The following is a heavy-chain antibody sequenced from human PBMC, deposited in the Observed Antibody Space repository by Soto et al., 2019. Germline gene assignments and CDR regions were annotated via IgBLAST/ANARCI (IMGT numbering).Heavy chain of an antibody. CDR2: IKQDGSEK. Sequence: GESLKISCAASGFTFSSYWMSWVRQAPGKGLEWVANIKQDGSEKYYVDSVKGRFTISRDNAKNSLYLQMNSLRAEDTAVYYCARPDLYYYDSSGYYYWGQGTLVTVSS. J-gene: IGHJ4*02. CDR3: ARPDLYYYDSSGYYY. V-gene: IGHV3-7*01. CDR1: GFTFSSYW. D-gene: IGHD3-22*01.